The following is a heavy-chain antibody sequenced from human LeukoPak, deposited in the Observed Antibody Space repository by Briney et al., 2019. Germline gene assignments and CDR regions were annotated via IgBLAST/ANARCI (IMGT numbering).Heavy chain of an antibody. D-gene: IGHD3-22*01. CDR1: GYTFTSYD. Sequence: ASVKVSCKASGYTFTSYDINWVRQATGQGLEWMGWMNPNSGNTGYAQKFQGRVTITRNTSISTAYMELSSLRSEDTAVYYCARARYYYDSSGYYYYFDYWGQGALVTVSS. V-gene: IGHV1-8*03. J-gene: IGHJ4*02. CDR3: ARARYYYDSSGYYYYFDY. CDR2: MNPNSGNT.